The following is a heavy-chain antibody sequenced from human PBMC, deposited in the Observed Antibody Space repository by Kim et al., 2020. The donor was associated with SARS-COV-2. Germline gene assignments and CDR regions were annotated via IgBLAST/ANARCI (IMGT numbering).Heavy chain of an antibody. CDR3: ARDLLRGPTYYGMDV. CDR1: GFTFSSYG. V-gene: IGHV3-33*01. CDR2: IWYDGSNK. Sequence: GGSLRLSCAASGFTFSSYGMHWVRQAPGKGLEWVAVIWYDGSNKYYADSVKGRFTISRDNSKNTLYLQMNSLRAEDTAVYYCARDLLRGPTYYGMDVWGQGTTVTVSS. J-gene: IGHJ6*02.